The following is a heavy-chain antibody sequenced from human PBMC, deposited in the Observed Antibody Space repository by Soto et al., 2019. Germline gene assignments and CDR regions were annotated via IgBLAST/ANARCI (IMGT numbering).Heavy chain of an antibody. CDR1: SVSNAG. D-gene: IGHD3-16*01. V-gene: IGHV3-15*07. J-gene: IGHJ4*02. Sequence: SVSNAGMNWVRPAPGKGLEWVGRIKSKTDGGTTDYAAPVKGRFTISRDDSKNTLYLQMNSLKTEDTDVYYCPTDGGSRDYWGQGTLVTVSS. CDR3: PTDGGSRDY. CDR2: IKSKTDGGTT.